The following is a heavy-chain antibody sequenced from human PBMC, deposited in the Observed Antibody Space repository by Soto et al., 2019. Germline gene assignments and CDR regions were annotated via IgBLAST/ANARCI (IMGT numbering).Heavy chain of an antibody. J-gene: IGHJ4*02. V-gene: IGHV3-73*01. CDR2: IRSKANNYAT. Sequence: PGGSLRLSCAASGFTFSGSAMHWVRQASGKGLEWVGRIRSKANNYATEYGASVKGRFTISRDDSKDTAYLELTSLQIEDTAVYYCTRRAYYSGWHFDYWGQGT. D-gene: IGHD6-19*01. CDR3: TRRAYYSGWHFDY. CDR1: GFTFSGSA.